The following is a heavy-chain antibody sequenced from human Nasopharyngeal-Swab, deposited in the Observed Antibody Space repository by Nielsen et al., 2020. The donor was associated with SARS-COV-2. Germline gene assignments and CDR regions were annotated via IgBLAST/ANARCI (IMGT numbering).Heavy chain of an antibody. CDR3: ARGVGVDDFWSGRFDY. Sequence: GESLKISCAASGFTVSGNFMTWVRQAPGKGLEWVSVIYSAGQTNYADSVKGRFTISRDNSKNTLYLQMNSLRAEDTAVYYCARGVGVDDFWSGRFDYWGQGTLGTVSS. CDR1: GFTVSGNF. CDR2: IYSAGQT. V-gene: IGHV3-53*01. J-gene: IGHJ4*02. D-gene: IGHD3-3*01.